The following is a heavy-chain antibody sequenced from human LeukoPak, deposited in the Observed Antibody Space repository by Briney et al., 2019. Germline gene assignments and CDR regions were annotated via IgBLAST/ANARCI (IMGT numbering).Heavy chain of an antibody. CDR1: GYRFNTYW. D-gene: IGHD5/OR15-5a*01. CDR3: ARLSKGGSLRKLYGLDV. CDR2: IYPDNSDI. Sequence: GESLQISCKGSGYRFNTYWIGWVRQLPGRGLEWMGIIYPDNSDIKKSPSFEGQVTISADKSISTAYLQWRSLKASDTAMYYCARLSKGGSLRKLYGLDVWGQGTTVTVSS. V-gene: IGHV5-51*01. J-gene: IGHJ6*02.